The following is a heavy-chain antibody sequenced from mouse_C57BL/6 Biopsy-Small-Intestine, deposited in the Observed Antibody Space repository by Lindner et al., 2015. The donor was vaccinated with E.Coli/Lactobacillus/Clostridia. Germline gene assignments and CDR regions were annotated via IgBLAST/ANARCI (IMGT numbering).Heavy chain of an antibody. D-gene: IGHD2-3*01. V-gene: IGHV1-81*01. CDR2: IYPRSGKT. Sequence: VQLQESGAELARPGASVKLSCKASGYTFTSDGISWVKQRTGQGLEWIGEIYPRSGKTYYNEEFKGRTTLTADKSSNTAYMELRSLTSEDSAVYFCARPFDGYYLDYGGQGTTLTVSS. CDR3: ARPFDGYYLDY. CDR1: GYTFTSDG. J-gene: IGHJ2*01.